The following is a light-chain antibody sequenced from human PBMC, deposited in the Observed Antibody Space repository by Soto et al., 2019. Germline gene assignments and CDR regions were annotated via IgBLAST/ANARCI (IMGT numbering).Light chain of an antibody. Sequence: AVLLTQSPSSFSASTGDRATITCRASQDIHNYLAWYQQIPGKAPKLLLYAASILQTGVPSRFNGSGSGTDFTLTSDCLQSEDFATYFCQHYYNYTWTFGQGTPEE. J-gene: IGKJ1*01. V-gene: IGKV1-8*01. CDR2: AAS. CDR1: QDIHNY. CDR3: QHYYNYTWT.